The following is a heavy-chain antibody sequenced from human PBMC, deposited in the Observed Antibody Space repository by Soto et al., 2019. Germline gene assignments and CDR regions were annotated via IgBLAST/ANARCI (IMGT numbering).Heavy chain of an antibody. Sequence: QVLLQQWGAGLLKPSETLSLTCAVSGGSFSGYYWGWIRLPPGKGLEWIGETIHAGNTTYNPSLTRRVTISLGKCNNQICLRLVSLSAPDTAVYFCGGGKKVRGPEYGSGGYNTRGQGRVGSVSA. CDR1: GGSFSGYY. CDR2: TIHAGNT. D-gene: IGHD6-19*01. CDR3: GGGKKVRGPEYGSGGYNT. J-gene: IGHJ4*02. V-gene: IGHV4-34*01.